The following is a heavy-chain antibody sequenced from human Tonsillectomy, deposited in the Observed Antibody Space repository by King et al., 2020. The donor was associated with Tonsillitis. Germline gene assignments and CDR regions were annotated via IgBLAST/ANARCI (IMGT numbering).Heavy chain of an antibody. Sequence: VQLVESGGGLVQPGRSLRLSCTASGFTFGDYAMSWVRQAPGKGLEWVGFIRSKAYGGTTEYAASVKGRFTISRDDSKSIAYLQMNSLKTEDTAVYYCTGAGYSSGYYDYWGQGTLVTVSS. D-gene: IGHD6-19*01. CDR1: GFTFGDYA. J-gene: IGHJ4*02. V-gene: IGHV3-49*04. CDR2: IRSKAYGGTT. CDR3: TGAGYSSGYYDY.